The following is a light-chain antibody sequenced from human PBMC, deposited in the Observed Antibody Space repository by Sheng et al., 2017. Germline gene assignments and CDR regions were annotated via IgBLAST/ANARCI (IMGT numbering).Light chain of an antibody. CDR2: ASS. J-gene: IGKJ1*01. Sequence: QMTQSPSSLSASVGDRVTISCRASQDIGRFLAWFQQREGKSPKLLIYASSTLQSGVPSRFSGTKFGPDFTLTISSLQPDDFATYYCQQYNSYWTFGQGTKVEIK. V-gene: IGKV1-27*01. CDR1: QDIGRF. CDR3: QQYNSYWT.